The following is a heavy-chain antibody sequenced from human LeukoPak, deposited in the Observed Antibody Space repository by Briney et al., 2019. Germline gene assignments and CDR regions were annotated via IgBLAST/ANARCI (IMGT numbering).Heavy chain of an antibody. CDR3: ALSRMTTVTTNDY. V-gene: IGHV3-21*01. Sequence: PGGSLRLACAASGFTFSSYAMSWVRQAPGKGLEWVSSISSSSSYIYYADSVKGRFTISRDNAKNSLYLQMNSLRAEDTAVYYCALSRMTTVTTNDYWGQGTLVTVSS. CDR1: GFTFSSYA. CDR2: ISSSSSYI. D-gene: IGHD4-17*01. J-gene: IGHJ4*02.